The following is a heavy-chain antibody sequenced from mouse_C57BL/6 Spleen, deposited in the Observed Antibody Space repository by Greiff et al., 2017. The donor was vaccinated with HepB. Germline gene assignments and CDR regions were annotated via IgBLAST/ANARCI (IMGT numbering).Heavy chain of an antibody. V-gene: IGHV1-82*01. CDR1: GYAFSSSW. CDR2: IYPGDGDT. J-gene: IGHJ3*02. D-gene: IGHD3-2*02. Sequence: VQLQQSGPELVKPGASVKISCKASGYAFSSSWMNWVKQRPGKGLEWIGRIYPGDGDTNYNGKFKGKATLTADNSSSTAYMQLSSLTSEDSAVYFCARGAQATTGWGQGTLVTVSA. CDR3: ARGAQATTG.